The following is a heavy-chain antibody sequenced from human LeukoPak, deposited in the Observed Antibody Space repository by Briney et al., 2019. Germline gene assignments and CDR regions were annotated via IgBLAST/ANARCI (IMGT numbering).Heavy chain of an antibody. CDR3: ARHDIRASDSWFDP. CDR1: GYSFTKYW. V-gene: IGHV5-51*01. CDR2: IYPGDSDT. J-gene: IGHJ5*02. Sequence: GESLKISCTGSGYSFTKYWIGWVRQMPGKGLEWMGIIYPGDSDTRYSPSFQGQVTTSADKSISTAYLQWSSLKASDTAMYYCARHDIRASDSWFDPWGQGTLVTVSS. D-gene: IGHD3-3*02.